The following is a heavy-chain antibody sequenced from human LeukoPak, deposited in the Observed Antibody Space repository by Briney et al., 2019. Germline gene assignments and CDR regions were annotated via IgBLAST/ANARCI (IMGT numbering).Heavy chain of an antibody. D-gene: IGHD5-12*01. CDR2: ISGSGGTT. Sequence: GGSLRLSCAASGFTFGSYAMSWVRQAPGKGLEWVSAISGSGGTTYYADSVKGRFTISRDNSKNTLYLQMNSLRTEDTAVYYCAKCIRGYEGLYFDYWGQGTLVTVSS. CDR1: GFTFGSYA. V-gene: IGHV3-23*01. CDR3: AKCIRGYEGLYFDY. J-gene: IGHJ4*02.